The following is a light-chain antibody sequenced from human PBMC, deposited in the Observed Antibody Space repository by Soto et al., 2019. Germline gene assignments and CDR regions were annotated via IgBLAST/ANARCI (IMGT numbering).Light chain of an antibody. CDR1: SSDVGGYNY. CDR2: DVS. V-gene: IGLV2-11*01. Sequence: QSALTQPRSVSGSPGQSVTISCTGTSSDVGGYNYVSWYQQHPGKAPKLMIYDVSKRPSGVPDRFSGSKSGNTASLTISGLQAEDEADYSCCSYAGSYPDVFGTGTKLTVL. CDR3: CSYAGSYPDV. J-gene: IGLJ1*01.